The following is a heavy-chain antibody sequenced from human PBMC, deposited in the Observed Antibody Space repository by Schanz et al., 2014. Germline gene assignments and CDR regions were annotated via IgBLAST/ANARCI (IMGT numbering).Heavy chain of an antibody. V-gene: IGHV3-53*01. CDR2: MYINSGST. J-gene: IGHJ3*01. CDR3: ARDGGRDGYNLAFDV. Sequence: EQVLESGGGFVQPGGSLRLSCAVSGFTVNTNYMSWVRQAPGKGLEWIPSMYINSGSTQYADSVKGRFIISRDSSKNTLFLQMNSLRAEDTAVYFCARDGGRDGYNLAFDVWGQGTLVTVSS. CDR1: GFTVNTNY. D-gene: IGHD5-12*01.